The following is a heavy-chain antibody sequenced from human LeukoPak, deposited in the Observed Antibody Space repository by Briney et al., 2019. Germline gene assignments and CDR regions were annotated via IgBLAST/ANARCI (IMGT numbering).Heavy chain of an antibody. J-gene: IGHJ4*02. CDR1: GFTFTNAW. CDR2: ITDSGGNT. D-gene: IGHD5-18*01. Sequence: GGSLRLPCAASGFTFTNAWMNWVRQAPGKGLEWVSTITDSGGNTYYADSVKGRFTISRDNSKNTLYLQMNSLRAEDTAVYYCAKGDTTMVILFFYWGQGTLVTVSS. V-gene: IGHV3-23*01. CDR3: AKGDTTMVILFFY.